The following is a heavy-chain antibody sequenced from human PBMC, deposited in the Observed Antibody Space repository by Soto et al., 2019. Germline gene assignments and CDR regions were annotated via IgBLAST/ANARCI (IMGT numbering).Heavy chain of an antibody. V-gene: IGHV3-7*03. J-gene: IGHJ5*02. CDR3: VRGGHGSGSYLGSS. CDR2: IRQDGGAQ. Sequence: GGSLRLSCVASGFTFPTYWMSWVRQAPGKGLEWVANIRQDGGAQYYVDSVKGRFTISRDNAKNSVYLQMDSLRVEDTAVYYCVRGGHGSGSYLGSSWGQGILVTVSS. D-gene: IGHD3-10*01. CDR1: GFTFPTYW.